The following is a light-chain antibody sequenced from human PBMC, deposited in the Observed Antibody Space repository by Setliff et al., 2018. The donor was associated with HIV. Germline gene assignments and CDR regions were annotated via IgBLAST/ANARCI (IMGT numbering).Light chain of an antibody. CDR1: SSDVGLYNY. CDR3: CSYASRSTLVL. CDR2: DVK. V-gene: IGLV2-14*03. J-gene: IGLJ2*01. Sequence: ALAQPASVSGSPGQSITISCTGTSSDVGLYNYVSWYQQHPGKAPKLIIYDVKNRPSGVSNRISGSKSGNTASLTISGLQAEDEADYFCCSYASRSTLVLFGGGTKVTVL.